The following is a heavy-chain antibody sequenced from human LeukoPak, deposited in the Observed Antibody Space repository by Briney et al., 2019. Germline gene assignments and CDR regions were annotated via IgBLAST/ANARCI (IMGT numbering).Heavy chain of an antibody. J-gene: IGHJ4*02. CDR1: GFTFSRFE. Sequence: GGSLRLSCVASGFTFSRFEMNWVRHAPGKGLERVSYISGSGSSIYYADSVKGRYTISRDNAKNSLYLQMNSLRGEDTAVYYCARDMGYCSSSNCYTYYLDYWRQGTLVTVSS. D-gene: IGHD2-2*01. CDR2: ISGSGSSI. V-gene: IGHV3-48*03. CDR3: ARDMGYCSSSNCYTYYLDY.